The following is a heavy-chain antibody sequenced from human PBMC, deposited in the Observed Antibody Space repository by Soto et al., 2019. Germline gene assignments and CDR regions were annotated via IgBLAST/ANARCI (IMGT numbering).Heavy chain of an antibody. J-gene: IGHJ4*02. D-gene: IGHD3-22*01. Sequence: QVQLVESGGDVVQPGRSLRLSCAASAFTFRNYAMHWVRQAPGKGLEWVAVISYDGTYKYYADSVKGRFTISRDNSKNTLYLQMSSLRAEDTAVYYCARDGIYDGSGYYGSYFDYWGQGSLVTVSS. CDR1: AFTFRNYA. CDR3: ARDGIYDGSGYYGSYFDY. CDR2: ISYDGTYK. V-gene: IGHV3-30-3*01.